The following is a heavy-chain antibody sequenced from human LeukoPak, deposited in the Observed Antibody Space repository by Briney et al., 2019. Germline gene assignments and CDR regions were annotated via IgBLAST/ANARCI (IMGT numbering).Heavy chain of an antibody. CDR3: ARRPITMVRGVITGFDP. Sequence: SETLSLTCTVSGYSISTGYFWGWIRQSPGTGLEWIASISYSGNTYYNPSLKSRVTISIDTSKNQFSLKMHSVTAADTAVYYCARRPITMVRGVITGFDPWGQGTLVTVSS. D-gene: IGHD3-10*01. CDR1: GYSISTGYF. J-gene: IGHJ5*02. V-gene: IGHV4-38-2*02. CDR2: ISYSGNT.